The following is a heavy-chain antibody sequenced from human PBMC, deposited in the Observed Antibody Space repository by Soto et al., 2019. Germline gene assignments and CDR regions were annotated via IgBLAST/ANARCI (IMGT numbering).Heavy chain of an antibody. CDR3: ARDKGDSRIDY. D-gene: IGHD3-22*01. CDR1: GGSINSYY. CDR2: VYSSGST. J-gene: IGHJ4*02. Sequence: SEALSLTCTVSGGSINSYYWSWIRQSAGKGLEWIGRVYSSGSTFYNPSLKSRLTMSVDTPNNQFSLKLSSVTAADTAVYSCARDKGDSRIDYWGLRTLVTVSS. V-gene: IGHV4-4*07.